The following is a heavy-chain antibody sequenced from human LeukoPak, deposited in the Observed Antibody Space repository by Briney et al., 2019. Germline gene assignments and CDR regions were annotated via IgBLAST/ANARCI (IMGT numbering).Heavy chain of an antibody. J-gene: IGHJ4*02. D-gene: IGHD3-10*01. V-gene: IGHV3-23*01. CDR1: GITLSNYG. CDR3: AKRGIVIRAVIIIGFHKEAYYFDY. CDR2: ISERGGST. Sequence: GGSLRLSCVVSGITLSNYGMSWVRQAPGKGLEWVSGISERGGSTNYTDSVKGRFIISRDTSKNTVYLQMNSLRVEDTSVYFCAKRGIVIRAVIIIGFHKEAYYFDYWGQGILVTVSS.